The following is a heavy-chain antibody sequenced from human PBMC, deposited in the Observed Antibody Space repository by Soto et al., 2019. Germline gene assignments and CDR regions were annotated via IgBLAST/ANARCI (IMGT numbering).Heavy chain of an antibody. CDR1: GGSFSVFF. D-gene: IGHD3-22*01. CDR3: ARATKFFYDSRGYPKNFDF. Sequence: SETLCLPCGVSGGSFSVFFWTWIRQPPGKGLEWIGEVNHIGITNYNPSLRSRLNLSIDTAKKQFSLKLTSVTAADTAVYYCARATKFFYDSRGYPKNFDFWGQGTLVTVSS. V-gene: IGHV4-34*01. J-gene: IGHJ4*02. CDR2: VNHIGIT.